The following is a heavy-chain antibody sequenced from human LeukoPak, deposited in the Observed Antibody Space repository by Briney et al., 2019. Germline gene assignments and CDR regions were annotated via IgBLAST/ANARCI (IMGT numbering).Heavy chain of an antibody. CDR1: GYTFTGYY. CDR2: INPHSGGT. J-gene: IGHJ5*02. CDR3: ARARRITMIVVANNWFDP. Sequence: ASVKVSCKASGYTFTGYYIHWVRQAPGQGLEWMGWINPHSGGTNYAQKFQGRVTMTRDTSISTAYMELSRLRSDDTAVYYCARARRITMIVVANNWFDPWGQGTLVTVSS. V-gene: IGHV1-2*02. D-gene: IGHD3-22*01.